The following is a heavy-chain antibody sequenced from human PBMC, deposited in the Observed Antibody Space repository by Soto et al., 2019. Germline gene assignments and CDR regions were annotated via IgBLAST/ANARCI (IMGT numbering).Heavy chain of an antibody. V-gene: IGHV1-8*01. CDR2: MNPNSGNT. Sequence: GASVKVSCKASGYTFTSYDINWVRQATGQGLEWMGWMNPNSGNTGYAQKFQGRVTMTRNTSISTAYMELSSLRSEDTAVYYCNTDSYMTNIIVRFDYWGHGTLVTVSP. CDR3: NTDSYMTNIIVRFDY. J-gene: IGHJ4*01. D-gene: IGHD4-17*01. CDR1: GYTFTSYD.